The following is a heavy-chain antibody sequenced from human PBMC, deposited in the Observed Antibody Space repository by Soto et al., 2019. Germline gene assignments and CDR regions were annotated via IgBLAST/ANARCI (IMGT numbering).Heavy chain of an antibody. CDR3: ARQSVAYYDFWSGYSPHWFDP. CDR2: IYPGDSDT. CDR1: GYSFTSYW. D-gene: IGHD3-3*01. Sequence: GESLKISCKGSGYSFTSYWIGWVRQMPGKGLEWMGIIYPGDSDTRYSPSFQGQVTISADKSISTAYLQWSSLKASDTAMYYCARQSVAYYDFWSGYSPHWFDPWGQGTLVTVSS. V-gene: IGHV5-51*01. J-gene: IGHJ5*02.